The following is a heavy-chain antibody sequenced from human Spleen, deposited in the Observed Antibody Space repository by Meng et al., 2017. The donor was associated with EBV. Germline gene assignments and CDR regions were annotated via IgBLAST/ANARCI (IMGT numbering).Heavy chain of an antibody. CDR2: ITPILAIA. D-gene: IGHD3-22*01. V-gene: IGHV1-69*01. Sequence: GEVGGTGAEVKRAGSSVKGSRKVSGGTFSSFAISWVRQAPGQGLQWMGGITPILAIANYAQRFRGRVTFTADESTSTAYMELRSLRSDDTAVYYCARGLTVAYYYDSSGSYYGHWGQGTLVTVSS. J-gene: IGHJ4*02. CDR1: GGTFSSFA. CDR3: ARGLTVAYYYDSSGSYYGH.